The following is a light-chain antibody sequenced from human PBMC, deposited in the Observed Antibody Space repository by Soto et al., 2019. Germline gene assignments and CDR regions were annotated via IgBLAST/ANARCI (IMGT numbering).Light chain of an antibody. J-gene: IGLJ2*01. Sequence: QSALTQPASVSGSPGQSITISCTGTSSDVGGYNYVSWYQQHPGKAPKLMIYDVSNRPSGVSNRFSGSKSGNTASLSISGLQAADEADYYCSSYTGSSTTVVFGGGTKLTVL. CDR3: SSYTGSSTTVV. V-gene: IGLV2-14*01. CDR2: DVS. CDR1: SSDVGGYNY.